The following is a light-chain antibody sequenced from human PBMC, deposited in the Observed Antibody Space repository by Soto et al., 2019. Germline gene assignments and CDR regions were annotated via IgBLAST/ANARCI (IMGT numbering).Light chain of an antibody. CDR3: SSYTSSITLV. V-gene: IGLV2-14*03. Sequence: QSALTQPASVSGSPGQSITISCTGTSSDVGGHNYVSWYQQYPGKAPKLIISDVSNRPSGVSNRFSGSKSGNTAFLTISGLQAEDEADYYCSSYTSSITLVFGGGTKLTVL. J-gene: IGLJ2*01. CDR1: SSDVGGHNY. CDR2: DVS.